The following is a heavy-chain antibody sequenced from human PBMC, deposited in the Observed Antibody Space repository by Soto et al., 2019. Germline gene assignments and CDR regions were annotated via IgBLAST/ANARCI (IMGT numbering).Heavy chain of an antibody. CDR1: GFTFSSYG. CDR2: IWYDGSNK. D-gene: IGHD1-26*01. V-gene: IGHV3-33*01. Sequence: GGSLRLSCAASGFTFSSYGMHWVRQAPGKGLEWVAVIWYDGSNKYYADSVKGRFTISRDNSKNTLYLQMNSLRAEDTAVYYCARGSDEVDHMDVWGKGTTVTVSS. J-gene: IGHJ6*03. CDR3: ARGSDEVDHMDV.